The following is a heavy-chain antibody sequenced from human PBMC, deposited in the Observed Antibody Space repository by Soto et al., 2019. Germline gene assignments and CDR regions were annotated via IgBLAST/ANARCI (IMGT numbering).Heavy chain of an antibody. Sequence: GGSLRLSCAASGFTVSSNYMSWVRQAPGKGLEWVSVIYSGGSTYYADSVKGRFTISRDNSKNTLYLQMNSLRAEDTAVYYCARDKRQGWGSSWYFDLWGRGTLVTVSS. J-gene: IGHJ2*01. CDR3: ARDKRQGWGSSWYFDL. V-gene: IGHV3-66*02. D-gene: IGHD7-27*01. CDR2: IYSGGST. CDR1: GFTVSSNY.